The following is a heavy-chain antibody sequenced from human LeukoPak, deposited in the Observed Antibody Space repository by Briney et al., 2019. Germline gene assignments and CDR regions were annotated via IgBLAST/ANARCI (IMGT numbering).Heavy chain of an antibody. D-gene: IGHD6-19*01. J-gene: IGHJ6*03. CDR1: GFAFSNCA. V-gene: IGHV3-23*01. CDR2: INGGGNTT. Sequence: GGSLRLSCAASGFAFSNCAMGWVRQSPGEGLEWLSTINGGGNTTFYSDSVKGRFTISRDNSKNTLYLHMDSLRPDDTATYYCTKELHVAVAVADYYYFYMDVWGRGTAVTVSS. CDR3: TKELHVAVAVADYYYFYMDV.